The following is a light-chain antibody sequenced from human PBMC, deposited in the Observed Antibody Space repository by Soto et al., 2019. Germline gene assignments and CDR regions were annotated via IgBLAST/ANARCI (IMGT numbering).Light chain of an antibody. Sequence: EIVLTQSPATLSVSTGERATLSCRASRSVKTNLAWYQQNPGQAPRLLIYGASTRATNVSARFSGSGYGTEFTLTISSLQSEDFALCYCQQYTPWPPITFGPGARLEIK. CDR3: QQYTPWPPIT. V-gene: IGKV3-15*01. J-gene: IGKJ5*01. CDR1: RSVKTN. CDR2: GAS.